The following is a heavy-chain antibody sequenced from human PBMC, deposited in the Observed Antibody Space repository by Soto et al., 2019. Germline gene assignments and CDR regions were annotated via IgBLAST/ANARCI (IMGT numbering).Heavy chain of an antibody. D-gene: IGHD6-13*01. V-gene: IGHV3-33*01. CDR3: ARDLRPPYSSSPNFPPDSYYYGMDV. CDR2: VWFDGGTK. Sequence: GGSVSLSCAASGFSFGDFGMHWVRQAPGKGLEWVAVVWFDGGTKFYADSVKGRFTISRDNSENTLSLHMNSTEAENTPVYYFARDLRPPYSSSPNFPPDSYYYGMDVRDQGTTVTGS. CDR1: GFSFGDFG. J-gene: IGHJ6*02.